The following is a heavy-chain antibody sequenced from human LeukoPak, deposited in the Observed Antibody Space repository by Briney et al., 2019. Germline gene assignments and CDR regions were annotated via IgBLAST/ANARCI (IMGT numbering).Heavy chain of an antibody. CDR2: ISSSSSYI. CDR1: GFTFSSYR. CDR3: AELGITMIGGV. Sequence: GGSLRLSCAASGFTFSSYRMNWVRQAPGKGLQWVSSISSSSSYIYYADSVKGRFTISRDNAKNSLYLQMNSLRAEDTAVYYCAELGITMIGGVWGKGTTVTISS. J-gene: IGHJ6*04. V-gene: IGHV3-21*01. D-gene: IGHD3-10*02.